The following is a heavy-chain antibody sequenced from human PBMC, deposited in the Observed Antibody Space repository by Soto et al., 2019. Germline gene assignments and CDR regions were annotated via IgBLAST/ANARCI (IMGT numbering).Heavy chain of an antibody. V-gene: IGHV4-59*08. J-gene: IGHJ4*02. CDR2: IYNSGRT. CDR3: ARRYGYSFDY. D-gene: IGHD1-1*01. CDR1: GGSISSYY. Sequence: QVQLQESGPGLVKPSETLSLTCTVSGGSISSYYWSWIRQPPGKGLEWIGYIYNSGRTNYNPSLKIRVTISVDTSKNQFSLKLSSVTAADTAVYYCARRYGYSFDYWGQGTLVTVSS.